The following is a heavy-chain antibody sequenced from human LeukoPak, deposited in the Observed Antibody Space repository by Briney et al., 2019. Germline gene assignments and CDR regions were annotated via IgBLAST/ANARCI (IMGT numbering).Heavy chain of an antibody. J-gene: IGHJ4*02. D-gene: IGHD3-22*01. CDR2: ISSSSSYI. CDR3: ARDPVTYDSL. CDR1: GFTFSSYS. V-gene: IGHV3-21*01. Sequence: GGSLRLSCAASGFTFSSYSMNWVRQAPGKGLEWVSSISSSSSYIYYADSVKGRVTISRDNAKNSLYLQMNSLRAEDTAVYYCARDPVTYDSLWGQGTLVTVSS.